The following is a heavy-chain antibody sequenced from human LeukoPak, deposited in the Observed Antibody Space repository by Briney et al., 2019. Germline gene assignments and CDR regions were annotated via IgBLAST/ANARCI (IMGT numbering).Heavy chain of an antibody. CDR2: ISYDGSNK. CDR3: ARESSGEDDY. CDR1: GFTFSSYA. Sequence: PGRSLRLSFAASGFTFSSYAMHWVRQAPGKGREWVAVISYDGSNKYDADSVKGRFTISRDNSKNTLYLQMNSLRDDDTAVYYCARESSGEDDYWGQGTLVTVSS. V-gene: IGHV3-30-3*01. D-gene: IGHD3-22*01. J-gene: IGHJ4*02.